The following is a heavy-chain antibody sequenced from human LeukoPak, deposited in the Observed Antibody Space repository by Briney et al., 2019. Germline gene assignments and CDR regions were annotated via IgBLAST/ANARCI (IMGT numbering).Heavy chain of an antibody. CDR3: ARGVYYYYYMDV. CDR2: MNPNSGNT. J-gene: IGHJ6*03. V-gene: IGHV1-8*01. CDR1: GYTFTSYD. Sequence: GASVKVSCKASGYTFTSYDINWVRQATGQGLEWMGWMNPNSGNTGYAQKFQGRVTMTRNTSISTAYMELSSLRFEDTAVYYCARGVYYYYYMDVWGKGTTVTVSS.